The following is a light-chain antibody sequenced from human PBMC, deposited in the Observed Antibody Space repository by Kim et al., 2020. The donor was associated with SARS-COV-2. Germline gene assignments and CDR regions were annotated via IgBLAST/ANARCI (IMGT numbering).Light chain of an antibody. CDR3: GTWDSDLSAGV. CDR1: SSNIGDNY. V-gene: IGLV1-51*01. Sequence: QPVLTQPPSVSAAPGQKVTISCSGISSNIGDNYVSWYRQFPGAPPKLLIYDDTERPSGIPDRFSGSKSGASASLGITGLQTGDEAYYYCGTWDSDLSAGVFGGGTQLTV. J-gene: IGLJ3*02. CDR2: DDT.